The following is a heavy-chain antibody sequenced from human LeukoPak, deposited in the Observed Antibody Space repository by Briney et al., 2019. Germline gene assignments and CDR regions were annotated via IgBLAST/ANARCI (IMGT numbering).Heavy chain of an antibody. Sequence: SETLSLTCTVSGGSISSYYWSWFRQPPGKGLEWIGYFHYSGCTSYNPSLESRVTISGDTSKNHFSLKVSSVTAADAAVYYCARQNIGYCSGGSCYKSHYGMDVWGQGTTVTVS. CDR1: GGSISSYY. CDR2: FHYSGCT. J-gene: IGHJ6*02. CDR3: ARQNIGYCSGGSCYKSHYGMDV. D-gene: IGHD2-15*01. V-gene: IGHV4-59*08.